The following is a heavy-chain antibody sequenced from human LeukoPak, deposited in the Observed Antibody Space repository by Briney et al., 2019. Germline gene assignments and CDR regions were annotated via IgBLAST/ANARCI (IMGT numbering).Heavy chain of an antibody. Sequence: GGSLRLSCAASGFTFSSYWMSWVRQAPGKGLEWVANIKQDGSEKYYVDSVKGRFTISRDNAKNSLYLQMNSLRAEDTAVYYCARDSRGLWFGELLPPDYWGQGTLVTVSS. V-gene: IGHV3-7*01. CDR1: GFTFSSYW. D-gene: IGHD3-10*01. CDR3: ARDSRGLWFGELLPPDY. J-gene: IGHJ4*02. CDR2: IKQDGSEK.